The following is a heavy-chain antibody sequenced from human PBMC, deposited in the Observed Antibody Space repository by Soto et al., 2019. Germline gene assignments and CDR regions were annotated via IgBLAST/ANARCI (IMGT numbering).Heavy chain of an antibody. CDR2: LYYRGSN. CDR3: ATVDSSGY. CDR1: GGSISSSSYY. D-gene: IGHD6-6*01. Sequence: QLQLQESGPGLVKPSETLSLTCTVSGGSISSSSYYWGWIRQPPGKGLEWIGSLYYRGSNYYNPSLKSRVNIPVDTSMHQFSLNLGSVTAADTAVYYCATVDSSGYWGQGTLVTVS. V-gene: IGHV4-39*01. J-gene: IGHJ4*02.